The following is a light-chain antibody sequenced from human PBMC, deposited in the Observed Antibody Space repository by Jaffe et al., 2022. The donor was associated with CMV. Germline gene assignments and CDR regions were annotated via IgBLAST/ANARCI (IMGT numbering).Light chain of an antibody. V-gene: IGLV2-23*02. Sequence: QSALTQPAFVSGSPGQSITISCTGTSSDVGTYNIVSWYQHHPGKAPKVMIYEVTKRPPGVSNRFSGSKSGNTASLTISGLQAEDEADYYCCSYAGGSTFVFGTATKLTVL. CDR3: CSYAGGSTFV. J-gene: IGLJ1*01. CDR1: SSDVGTYNI. CDR2: EVT.